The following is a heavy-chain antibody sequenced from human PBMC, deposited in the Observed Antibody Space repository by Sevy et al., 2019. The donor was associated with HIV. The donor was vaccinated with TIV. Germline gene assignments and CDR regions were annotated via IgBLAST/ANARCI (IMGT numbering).Heavy chain of an antibody. D-gene: IGHD3-10*01. CDR1: GGSISSGTYY. Sequence: SETLSLTCTVSGGSISSGTYYWSWIRQFPGKGLVWIGYIYYSGSTYYNPSLKSRVTISVDTSKNQFSLKVSSVTAADTAVYYCARESYGSGSYYFDYWGQGTLVTVSS. V-gene: IGHV4-31*03. J-gene: IGHJ4*02. CDR3: ARESYGSGSYYFDY. CDR2: IYYSGST.